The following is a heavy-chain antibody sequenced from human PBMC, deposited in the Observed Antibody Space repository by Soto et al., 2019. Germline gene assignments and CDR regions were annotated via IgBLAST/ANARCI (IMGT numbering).Heavy chain of an antibody. CDR3: ARVKAVAGAADYYYGMDV. V-gene: IGHV3-7*01. CDR1: DFTLTNYW. CDR2: IKQDGSDK. Sequence: EVQLVESGGGLVQPGGSLRLSCVASDFTLTNYWMSWVRQAPWRGLEWVANIKQDGSDKHYVAAVKGRLTISRNNAKGSVYLQMNSLRSEDTAVYYCARVKAVAGAADYYYGMDVWGQGTTVTVSS. D-gene: IGHD6-19*01. J-gene: IGHJ6*02.